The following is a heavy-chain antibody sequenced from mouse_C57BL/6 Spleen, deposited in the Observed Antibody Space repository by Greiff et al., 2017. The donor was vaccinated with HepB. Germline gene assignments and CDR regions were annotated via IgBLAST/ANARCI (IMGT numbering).Heavy chain of an antibody. Sequence: VQGVESGGGLVQPGGSLSLSCAASGFTFTDYYMSWVRQPPGKALEWLGFIRNKANGYTTEYSASVKGRFTISRDNSQSILYLQMNALRAEDSATYYCAREGNTFYAMDYWGQGTSGTVSS. CDR3: AREGNTFYAMDY. J-gene: IGHJ4*01. V-gene: IGHV7-3*01. CDR1: GFTFTDYY. D-gene: IGHD2-1*01. CDR2: IRNKANGYTT.